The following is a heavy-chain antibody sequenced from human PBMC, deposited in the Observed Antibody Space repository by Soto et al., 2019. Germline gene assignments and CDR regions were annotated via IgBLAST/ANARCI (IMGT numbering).Heavy chain of an antibody. J-gene: IGHJ5*02. CDR1: GGSFSGYY. Sequence: QVQLQQWGAGLLKPSETLSLTCAVYGGSFSGYYWSWIRQPPGKGLEWIGEINHIGSTNYNPSLKRRGTIAEATHKNQFSLKLGAVAAADSAVYYCARGGRSYYGSGARNWFDPWGEGTLVTVSS. CDR2: INHIGST. CDR3: ARGGRSYYGSGARNWFDP. D-gene: IGHD3-10*01. V-gene: IGHV4-34*01.